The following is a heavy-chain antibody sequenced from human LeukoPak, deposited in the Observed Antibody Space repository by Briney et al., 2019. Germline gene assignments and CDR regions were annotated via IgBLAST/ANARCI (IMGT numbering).Heavy chain of an antibody. CDR3: ARQGGYDSLGFDH. J-gene: IGHJ4*02. CDR1: GGSISSSSYY. Sequence: SETLSLTCTVSGGSISSSSYYWGWIRQPPGKGLEWIGSIYYSGSTYYNPSLKSRVTISVDTSKNQFSLKLSSVTAADTAVYYCARQGGYDSLGFDHWGQGTLVTVSS. V-gene: IGHV4-39*01. D-gene: IGHD5-12*01. CDR2: IYYSGST.